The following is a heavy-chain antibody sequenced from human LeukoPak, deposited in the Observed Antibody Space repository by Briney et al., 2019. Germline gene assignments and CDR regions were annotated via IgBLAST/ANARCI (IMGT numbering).Heavy chain of an antibody. J-gene: IGHJ4*02. CDR1: GYTFTSYY. CDR2: INLSGGST. V-gene: IGHV1-46*01. CDR3: ARVKARSGSYSLDY. Sequence: ASVKVSCKASGYTFTSYYMHWVRRAPAQGLEWMGIINLSGGSTSYAQKFQGRVTMTTDTSTSTAYMELRSLRSDDTAVYYCARVKARSGSYSLDYWGQGTLVTVSS. D-gene: IGHD1-26*01.